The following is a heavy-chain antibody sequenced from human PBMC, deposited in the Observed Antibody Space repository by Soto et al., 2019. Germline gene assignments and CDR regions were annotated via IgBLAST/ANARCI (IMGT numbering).Heavy chain of an antibody. V-gene: IGHV1-8*01. D-gene: IGHD6-19*01. CDR1: GYTFTSYD. CDR3: ARSVEWLASFDY. J-gene: IGHJ4*02. Sequence: QVQLVQSGAEVKKPGASVKVSCKASGYTFTSYDINWVRQATGQGLEWMGWMNPNSGKTGYAHKFQGRVTMTRNTSISTAYMELSSLRSDDTAVYYCARSVEWLASFDYWGQGTLVTVSS. CDR2: MNPNSGKT.